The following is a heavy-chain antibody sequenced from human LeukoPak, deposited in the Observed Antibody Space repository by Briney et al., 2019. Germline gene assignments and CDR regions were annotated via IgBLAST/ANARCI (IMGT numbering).Heavy chain of an antibody. J-gene: IGHJ4*02. CDR2: IYYSGST. Sequence: SETLSLTCTVSGGSISSSSYYWGWIRQPPGKGLEWIGSIYYSGSTYYNPSLKSRVTISVDTSKNQFSLKLSSVTAADTAVYYCARRLGGGFDYWGQGTLVTVSS. CDR3: ARRLGGGFDY. V-gene: IGHV4-39*01. CDR1: GGSISSSSYY. D-gene: IGHD3-10*01.